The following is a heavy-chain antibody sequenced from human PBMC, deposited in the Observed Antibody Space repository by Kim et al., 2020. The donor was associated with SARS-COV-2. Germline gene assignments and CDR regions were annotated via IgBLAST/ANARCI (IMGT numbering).Heavy chain of an antibody. D-gene: IGHD3-10*01. J-gene: IGHJ6*02. Sequence: SVKGRFTIARDNSKNSLYLQMNSLRAEDTALDYCAKAVHRFGDGSYGMDVWGQGTTVTVSS. CDR3: AKAVHRFGDGSYGMDV. V-gene: IGHV3-43D*03.